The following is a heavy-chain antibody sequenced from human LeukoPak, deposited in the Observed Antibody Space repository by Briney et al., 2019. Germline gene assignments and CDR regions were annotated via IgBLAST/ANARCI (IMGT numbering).Heavy chain of an antibody. V-gene: IGHV3-21*01. Sequence: GSLRLSFAASGFTFSNYNMNWVRQAPGKGLEWVSSISSSNNYIYYADSVKGRFTISRDNAKNSLYLQMNSLRAEDTAVYYCARRSPNYYFDYWGQGTPVTVSS. CDR1: GFTFSNYN. CDR2: ISSSNNYI. J-gene: IGHJ4*02. CDR3: ARRSPNYYFDY.